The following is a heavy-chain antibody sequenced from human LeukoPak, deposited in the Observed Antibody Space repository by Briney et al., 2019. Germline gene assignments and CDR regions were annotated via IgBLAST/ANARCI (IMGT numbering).Heavy chain of an antibody. Sequence: KPSETLSLTCAVYGGSFSGYYWSWIRQHPGKGLEWIGYIYYSGSTYYNPSLKSRVTISVDTSKNQFSLKLSSVTAADTAVYYCASRRGYSYGLYDYWGQGTLVTVSS. J-gene: IGHJ4*02. V-gene: IGHV4-31*11. CDR3: ASRRGYSYGLYDY. CDR1: GGSFSGYY. CDR2: IYYSGST. D-gene: IGHD5-18*01.